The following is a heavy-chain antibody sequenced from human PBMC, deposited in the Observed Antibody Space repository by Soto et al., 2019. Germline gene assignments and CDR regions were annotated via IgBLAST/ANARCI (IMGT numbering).Heavy chain of an antibody. CDR1: GFTFSSYG. CDR2: IWYDGSNK. J-gene: IGHJ2*01. V-gene: IGHV3-33*01. Sequence: QVQLVESGGGVVQPGRSLRLSCAASGFTFSSYGMHWVRQAPGKGLEWVAVIWYDGSNKYYADSLKGRFTISRDNSKNKLYLQMNSLRAEDTAVYYCARGADGTFWYFDLWGRGTLVTVSS. CDR3: ARGADGTFWYFDL.